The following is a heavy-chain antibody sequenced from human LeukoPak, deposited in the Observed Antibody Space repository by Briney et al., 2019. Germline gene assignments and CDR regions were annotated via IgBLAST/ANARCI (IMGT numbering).Heavy chain of an antibody. Sequence: GGSLRLSYAASGFTFSTYTMNWVRQAPGKGLEWVSSISSGGHYIYYTDSLRGRFTISRDNAKNSLYLQMNGLTAEDTGVYYCARGEDIVTTGHFDYWGQGTLVTVSS. CDR3: ARGEDIVTTGHFDY. D-gene: IGHD5-12*01. CDR2: ISSGGHYI. V-gene: IGHV3-21*01. CDR1: GFTFSTYT. J-gene: IGHJ4*02.